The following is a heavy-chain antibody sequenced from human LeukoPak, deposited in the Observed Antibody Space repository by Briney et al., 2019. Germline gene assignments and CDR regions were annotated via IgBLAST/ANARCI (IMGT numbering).Heavy chain of an antibody. CDR2: ISGSGGST. Sequence: GGSLRLSCAASGFTFSSYAMSWVRQAPGKGLEWVSAISGSGGSTYYADSVKGRFTISRDNSKNTLYLQMNSLRAGDTAVYYCAKDGGWDIVVVVAAFNWGQGTLVTVSS. CDR1: GFTFSSYA. J-gene: IGHJ4*02. D-gene: IGHD2-15*01. CDR3: AKDGGWDIVVVVAAFN. V-gene: IGHV3-23*01.